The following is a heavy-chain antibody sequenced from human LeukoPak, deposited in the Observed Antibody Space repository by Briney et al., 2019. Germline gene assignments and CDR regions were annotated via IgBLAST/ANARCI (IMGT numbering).Heavy chain of an antibody. CDR1: GFTFSSYS. CDR2: ISSSSSYI. V-gene: IGHV3-21*01. J-gene: IGHJ4*02. CDR3: ARSTSGGSFSFDY. Sequence: PGGSLRLSCAASGFTFSSYSMNWVRQAPGKGLEWVSSISSSSSYIYYADSVKGRFTISRDNAKNSLYLQVNSLRAEDTAVYYCARSTSGGSFSFDYWGQGTLVTVSS. D-gene: IGHD2-15*01.